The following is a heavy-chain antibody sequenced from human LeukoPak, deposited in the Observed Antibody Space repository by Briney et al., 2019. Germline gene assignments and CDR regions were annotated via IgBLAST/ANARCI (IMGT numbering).Heavy chain of an antibody. Sequence: PSETLSLTCTVSGGSISSGSYDWGWIRQPPGKGLEWIGSIYYSGSTYYNPSLKSRVTISVDTSKNQFSLKLSSVTAADTAVYYCAANTYDFWSGFLSPFDYWGQGTLVTVSS. J-gene: IGHJ4*02. D-gene: IGHD3-3*01. CDR1: GGSISSGSYD. CDR3: AANTYDFWSGFLSPFDY. CDR2: IYYSGST. V-gene: IGHV4-39*01.